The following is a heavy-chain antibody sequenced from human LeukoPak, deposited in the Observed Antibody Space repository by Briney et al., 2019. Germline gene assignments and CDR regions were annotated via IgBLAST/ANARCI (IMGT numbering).Heavy chain of an antibody. V-gene: IGHV4-38-2*02. J-gene: IGHJ4*02. Sequence: SETLSLTCTVSGYSISSGYYWGWIRQPPGKGLEWIGSIYHSGSTYYNPSLKSRVTISVDTSKNQFSLKLSSVTAADTAVYYCARGVPVHSDYVYSEQSDYWGQGTLVTVSS. CDR2: IYHSGST. CDR3: ARGVPVHSDYVYSEQSDY. D-gene: IGHD5-12*01. CDR1: GYSISSGYY.